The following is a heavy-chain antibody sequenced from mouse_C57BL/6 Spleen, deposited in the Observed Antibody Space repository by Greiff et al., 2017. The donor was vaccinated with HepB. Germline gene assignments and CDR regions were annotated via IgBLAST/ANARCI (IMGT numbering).Heavy chain of an antibody. J-gene: IGHJ2*01. CDR1: GYAFSSSR. Sequence: QVQLKESGPELVKPGASVKISCKASGYAFSSSRMNWVKQRPGKGLEWIGRIYPGDGDTNYNGKFKGKATLTADKSSSTAYMQLSSLTSEDSAVYFCAREGGLLRYWGQGTTLTVSS. CDR3: AREGGLLRY. V-gene: IGHV1-82*01. CDR2: IYPGDGDT. D-gene: IGHD1-1*01.